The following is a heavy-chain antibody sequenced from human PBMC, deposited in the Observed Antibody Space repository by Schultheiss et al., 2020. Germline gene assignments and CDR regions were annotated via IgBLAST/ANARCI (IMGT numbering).Heavy chain of an antibody. D-gene: IGHD3-3*01. CDR3: ARDLRKLRFFDY. Sequence: WGALRLSCAASGFTFSSYAMHWVRQAPGKGLEWVAVISYDGSNKYYADSVKGRFTISRDNSKNTLYLQMNSLRAEDTAVYYCARDLRKLRFFDYWGQGTLVTVSS. J-gene: IGHJ4*02. V-gene: IGHV3-30*04. CDR1: GFTFSSYA. CDR2: ISYDGSNK.